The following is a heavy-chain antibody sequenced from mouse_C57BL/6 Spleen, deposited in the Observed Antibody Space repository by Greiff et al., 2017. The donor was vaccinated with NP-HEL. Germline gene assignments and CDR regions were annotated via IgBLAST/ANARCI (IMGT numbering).Heavy chain of an antibody. CDR1: GYTFTSYG. CDR3: APLRSPEAWLAY. CDR2: IYPRSGNT. V-gene: IGHV1-81*01. J-gene: IGHJ3*01. D-gene: IGHD1-1*01. Sequence: QVQLQQSGAELARPGASVKLSCKASGYTFTSYGISWVKQRTGQGLEWIGEIYPRSGNTYYNEKFQGKATLTADKSSSTAYMELRSLTSEDSAVYFCAPLRSPEAWLAYWGQGTLVTVSA.